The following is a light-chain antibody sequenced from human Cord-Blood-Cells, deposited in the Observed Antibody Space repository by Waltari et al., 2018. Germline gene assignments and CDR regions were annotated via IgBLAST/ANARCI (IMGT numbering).Light chain of an antibody. CDR3: QLYNSYFRT. J-gene: IGKJ1*01. CDR1: QSISSW. CDR2: DAS. Sequence: DIQMTQSPSTLSASVGDRVTITCPASQSISSWLAWYQQKPGKAPKLLIYDASSLESGVPSRFSGSGSGTEFTLTISSLQPDDFATYYCQLYNSYFRTFGQGTKVEIK. V-gene: IGKV1-5*01.